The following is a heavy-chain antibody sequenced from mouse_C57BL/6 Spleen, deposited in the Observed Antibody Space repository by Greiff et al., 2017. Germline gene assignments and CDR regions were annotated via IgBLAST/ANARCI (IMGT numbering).Heavy chain of an antibody. CDR3: ARGRDDSWCAY. CDR2: LHPNNGGT. CDR1: GYTFTDYY. V-gene: IGHV1-26*01. Sequence: EVQLQQSGPELVKPGASVKISCKASGYTFTDYYLNWVKQSHGKSLAWIGDLHPNNGGTSYNQQFKGKDTLTVDTSSSTAYMELRSLTSEDSAGYCGARGRDDSWCAYWGQGTLVTVSA. D-gene: IGHD2-4*01. J-gene: IGHJ3*01.